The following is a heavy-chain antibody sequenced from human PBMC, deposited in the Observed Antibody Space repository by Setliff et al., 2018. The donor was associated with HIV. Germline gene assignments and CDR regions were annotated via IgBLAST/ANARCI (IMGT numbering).Heavy chain of an antibody. D-gene: IGHD4-17*01. J-gene: IGHJ2*01. Sequence: GGSLRLSCAASGFTCSSYAMSWVRQAPGKGLEWVSAISGSGGSTYYADSVKGRFTISRYNSKNTLYLQMNTLRAEYTAVYYCAKLPSALYGDYFWYFNLWGRGTLVTVSS. CDR2: ISGSGGST. V-gene: IGHV3-23*01. CDR3: AKLPSALYGDYFWYFNL. CDR1: GFTCSSYA.